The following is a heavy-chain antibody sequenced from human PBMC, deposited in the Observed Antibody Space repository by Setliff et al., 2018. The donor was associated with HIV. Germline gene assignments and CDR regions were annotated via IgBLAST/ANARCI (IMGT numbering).Heavy chain of an antibody. Sequence: SETLSLTCAVSGDSISGSYYWAWIRQPPGKGLEWIANIYPSGNIYPNGGTNYNPSLKGRVTISLDTSKNQFSLKLTSVTAADTAVFYCARLTTTYYYDSSAYYHPVWGQGTLVTVSS. CDR2: IYPSGNIYPNGGT. CDR1: GDSISGSYY. J-gene: IGHJ4*02. V-gene: IGHV4-38-2*01. D-gene: IGHD3-22*01. CDR3: ARLTTTYYYDSSAYYHPV.